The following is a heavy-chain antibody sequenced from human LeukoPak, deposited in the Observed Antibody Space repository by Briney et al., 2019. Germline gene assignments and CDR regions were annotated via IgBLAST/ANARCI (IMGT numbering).Heavy chain of an antibody. J-gene: IGHJ3*02. Sequence: PGGSLRLSCAASGFTFSSYSMNWVRQAPGKGLEWVGRIKSKTDGGTTDYAAPVKGRFTISRDDSKITLYLQMNSLRAEDTAVYYCAKGYSGRRYTLDAFDIWGQGTMVTVSS. CDR1: GFTFSSYS. V-gene: IGHV3-15*01. CDR2: IKSKTDGGTT. CDR3: AKGYSGRRYTLDAFDI. D-gene: IGHD1-26*01.